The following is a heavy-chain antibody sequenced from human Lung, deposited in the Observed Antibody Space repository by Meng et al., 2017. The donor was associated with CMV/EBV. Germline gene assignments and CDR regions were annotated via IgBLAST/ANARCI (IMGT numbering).Heavy chain of an antibody. J-gene: IGHJ6*02. Sequence: GESLKISCAASGFTFSSYSMNWVRQAPGKGLEWVSSISSSSSYIYYADSVKGRFTISRDNAKNSLYLQMNSLRAEDTAVYYCARDRGGSYDDDYYYYGMDVWGQGTXVXVSS. CDR2: ISSSSSYI. V-gene: IGHV3-21*01. CDR3: ARDRGGSYDDDYYYYGMDV. D-gene: IGHD1-26*01. CDR1: GFTFSSYS.